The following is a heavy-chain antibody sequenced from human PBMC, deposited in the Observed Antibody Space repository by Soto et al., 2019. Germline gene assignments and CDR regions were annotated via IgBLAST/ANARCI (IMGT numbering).Heavy chain of an antibody. J-gene: IGHJ6*02. CDR3: AAVGYYYYYGMDV. CDR2: IIPIFGTA. CDR1: GGTFSSYA. Sequence: SVKVSCKASGGTFSSYAISWVRQAPGQGLEWMGGIIPIFGTANYAQKFQGRVTITADESTSTAYMELGSLRSEDTAVYYCAAVGYYYYYGMDVWGQGTTVTVSS. D-gene: IGHD2-2*01. V-gene: IGHV1-69*13.